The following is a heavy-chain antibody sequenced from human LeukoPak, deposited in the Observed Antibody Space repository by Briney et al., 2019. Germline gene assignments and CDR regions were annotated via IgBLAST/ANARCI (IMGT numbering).Heavy chain of an antibody. CDR3: ARLPAGSGSLSYFDY. V-gene: IGHV4-39*02. CDR1: GGSISSSSYY. D-gene: IGHD3-10*01. Sequence: SETLPLTCTVSGGSISSSSYYWGWIRQPPGKGLEWIGSIYYSGSTYYNPSLRSRVTISVDTSKNHFSLRLSSVTAADTAVYYCARLPAGSGSLSYFDYWGQGTLATVSS. CDR2: IYYSGST. J-gene: IGHJ4*02.